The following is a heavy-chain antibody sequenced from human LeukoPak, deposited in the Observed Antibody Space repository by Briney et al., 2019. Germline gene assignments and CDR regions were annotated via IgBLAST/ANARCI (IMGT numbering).Heavy chain of an antibody. CDR3: ARGVVTATQHDAFDI. Sequence: GASVKVSCKASGYTFTSYYMHWVRQAPGQGREWMGIINPSGGSTSYAQKFQGRVTMTRDTSTSTVYMELSSLRSEDTAVYYCARGVVTATQHDAFDIWGQGTMVTVSS. V-gene: IGHV1-46*01. J-gene: IGHJ3*02. D-gene: IGHD2-21*02. CDR1: GYTFTSYY. CDR2: INPSGGST.